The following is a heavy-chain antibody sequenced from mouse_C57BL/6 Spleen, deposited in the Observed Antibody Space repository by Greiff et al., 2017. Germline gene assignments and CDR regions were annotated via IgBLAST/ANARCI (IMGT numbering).Heavy chain of an antibody. CDR2: ISSGGSYT. D-gene: IGHD2-1*01. V-gene: IGHV5-6*01. CDR1: GFTFRSYG. J-gene: IGHJ2*01. Sequence: EVQGVESGGDLVKPGGSLKLSCAASGFTFRSYGMSWVRQTPDKRLEWVATISSGGSYTYYAASVTGSFTLSRDNAKNTLYLQMSRLKSEDTAMYDGTRQDCNYVVYFDYWGQGTTLTVSA. CDR3: TRQDCNYVVYFDY.